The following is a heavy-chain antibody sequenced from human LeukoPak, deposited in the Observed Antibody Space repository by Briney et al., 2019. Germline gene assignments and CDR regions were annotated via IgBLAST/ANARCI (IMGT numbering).Heavy chain of an antibody. J-gene: IGHJ4*02. CDR3: AREGVSKMATISLRRYFDY. CDR1: GYPFTGYY. CDR2: INPNSGGT. D-gene: IGHD5-24*01. V-gene: IGHV1-2*06. Sequence: ASVKVSCKASGYPFTGYYMHWVRQAPGQGLECMGRINPNSGGTNYAQKFQGRVTMTRDTSISTAYMELSRLRSDDTAVYYCAREGVSKMATISLRRYFDYWGRGTLVSVSS.